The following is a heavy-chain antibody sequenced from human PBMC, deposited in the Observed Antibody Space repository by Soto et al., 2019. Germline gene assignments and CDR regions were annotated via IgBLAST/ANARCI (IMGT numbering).Heavy chain of an antibody. J-gene: IGHJ4*02. Sequence: GGSLRLSCAASGFTFSSSGLHWGRQAPGKGLERVAVIWYDGSNKYYAGSAMSRFTIFRDNSNKTLYLQMNSPGVEDTAIYYCARGYSHGTNFDYWGQGTLVTVSS. CDR2: IWYDGSNK. D-gene: IGHD5-18*01. CDR1: GFTFSSSG. V-gene: IGHV3-33*01. CDR3: ARGYSHGTNFDY.